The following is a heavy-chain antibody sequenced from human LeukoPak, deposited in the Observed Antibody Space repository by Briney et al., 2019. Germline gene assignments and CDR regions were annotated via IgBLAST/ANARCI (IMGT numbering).Heavy chain of an antibody. D-gene: IGHD5-12*01. V-gene: IGHV4-38-2*02. CDR1: GYSISSGYY. CDR2: IYHSGST. CDR3: ARENMVATMVDY. J-gene: IGHJ4*02. Sequence: SETLSLTCTVSGYSISSGYYWGWFRQPPGKGLDWIGGIYHSGSTYYNPSLKSRVTISVDTSKNHFSLKLTSVTAADTAVYYCARENMVATMVDYWGQGTLVTVSS.